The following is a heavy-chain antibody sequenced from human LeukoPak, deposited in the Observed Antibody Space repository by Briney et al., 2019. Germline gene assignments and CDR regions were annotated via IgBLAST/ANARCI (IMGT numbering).Heavy chain of an antibody. Sequence: NPSETLSLTCTVSGSMYNYYWSWIRQPPGKGLEWIGYIHYNGITNYNPSLKSRVTMSLDTSKNQVSLKLNSVTAADTAVYYCARQNLDAFDMWGQGTMVTVSS. CDR2: IHYNGIT. J-gene: IGHJ3*02. CDR3: ARQNLDAFDM. CDR1: GSMYNYY. V-gene: IGHV4-59*08.